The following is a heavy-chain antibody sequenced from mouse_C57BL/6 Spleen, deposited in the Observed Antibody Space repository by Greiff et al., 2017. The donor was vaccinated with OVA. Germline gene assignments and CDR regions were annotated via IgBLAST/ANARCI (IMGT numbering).Heavy chain of an antibody. CDR2: IRNKANNHAT. V-gene: IGHV6-6*01. Sequence: EVMLVESGGGLVQPGGSMKLSCAASGFTFSDAWMDWVRQSPEKGLEWVAEIRNKANNHATYYAESVKGRFTISRDDSKSSVYLQMNSLRAEDTGIYYCTRRDDYDGDWYFDVWGTGTTVTVSS. CDR1: GFTFSDAW. CDR3: TRRDDYDGDWYFDV. J-gene: IGHJ1*03. D-gene: IGHD2-4*01.